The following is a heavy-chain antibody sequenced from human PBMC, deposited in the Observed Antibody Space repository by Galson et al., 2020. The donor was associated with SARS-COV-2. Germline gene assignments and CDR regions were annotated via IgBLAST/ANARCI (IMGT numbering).Heavy chain of an antibody. CDR3: ARESRWELYFDY. CDR1: GGSISSGSYY. V-gene: IGHV4-61*02. Sequence: SETLSLTCTVSGGSISSGSYYWSWIRQPAGKGLEWIGRIYTSGGTNYNTSLKSRVTISVDTSKNQFSLKLSSVTAADTAVYYCARESRWELYFDYWCQGTLVTVSS. J-gene: IGHJ4*02. D-gene: IGHD1-26*01. CDR2: IYTSGGT.